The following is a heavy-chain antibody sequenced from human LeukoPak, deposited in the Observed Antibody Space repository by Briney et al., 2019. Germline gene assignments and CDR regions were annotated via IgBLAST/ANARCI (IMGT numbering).Heavy chain of an antibody. CDR2: IYYSGST. J-gene: IGHJ4*02. CDR1: GGSISSYY. V-gene: IGHV4-59*01. CDR3: ARGARYSGYEGPYFDY. D-gene: IGHD5-12*01. Sequence: SETLSLTRTVSGGSISSYYWSWIRQPPGKGLEWIGYIYYSGSTNYNPSLKSRVTISVDTSKNQFSLKLSSVTAADTAVYYCARGARYSGYEGPYFDYWGQGTLVTVSS.